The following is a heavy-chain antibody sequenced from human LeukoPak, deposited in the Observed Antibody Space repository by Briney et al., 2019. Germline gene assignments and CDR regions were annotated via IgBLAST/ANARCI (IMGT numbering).Heavy chain of an antibody. CDR1: GYTFTGYY. CDR3: ARDQATAAGRSWFDP. D-gene: IGHD6-13*01. Sequence: ASVKVSCKASGYTFTGYYMHWVRQAPGQGLEWMGWISAYNGNTNYAQKLQGRVTMTTDTSTSTAYMELRSLRSDDTAVYYCARDQATAAGRSWFDPWGQGTLVTVSS. J-gene: IGHJ5*02. CDR2: ISAYNGNT. V-gene: IGHV1-18*04.